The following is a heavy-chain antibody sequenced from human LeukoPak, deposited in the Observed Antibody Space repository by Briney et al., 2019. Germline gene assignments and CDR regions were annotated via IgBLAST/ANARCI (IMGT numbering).Heavy chain of an antibody. D-gene: IGHD3-22*01. CDR2: ISGSGGRI. V-gene: IGHV3-23*01. J-gene: IGHJ4*02. Sequence: ETLSLTCAVYGGSFGGYYWSWIRQPPGKGLEWVSGISGSGGRIYYADSVKGRFTISRDNSKNTLFLQMNSLRVEDTAVYYCAKVIGGYLDHWGQGTLVTVSS. CDR1: GGSFGGYY. CDR3: AKVIGGYLDH.